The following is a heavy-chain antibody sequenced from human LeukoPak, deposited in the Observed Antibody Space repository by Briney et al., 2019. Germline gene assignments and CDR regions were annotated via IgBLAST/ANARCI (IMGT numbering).Heavy chain of an antibody. V-gene: IGHV1-8*03. CDR1: GYTFTSYD. Sequence: ASVKVSCKASGYTFTSYDINWVRQATGQGLEWMGWMKPNSGNTGYAQKFQGRVTITRNTSISTAYMELSNLRSEDTAVYYCARVQTDFGVGLWFDPWGQGTLVTVSS. J-gene: IGHJ5*02. CDR2: MKPNSGNT. D-gene: IGHD3-3*01. CDR3: ARVQTDFGVGLWFDP.